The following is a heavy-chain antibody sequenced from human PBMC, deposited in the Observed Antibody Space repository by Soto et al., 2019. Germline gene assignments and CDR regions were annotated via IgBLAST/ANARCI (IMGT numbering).Heavy chain of an antibody. J-gene: IGHJ6*02. CDR1: GGTFSSYA. V-gene: IGHV1-69*01. D-gene: IGHD6-19*01. Sequence: QVQLVQSGAEVKKPGSSVKVSCKASGGTFSSYAISWVRQAPGQGLEWMGGIIPIFGTANYAQKFQGRVTITADESTSTAYMELSSLRSEDTPVYYCARVRGGYSSGWSPRYYYYYGLDVWGQGTTVTVSS. CDR3: ARVRGGYSSGWSPRYYYYYGLDV. CDR2: IIPIFGTA.